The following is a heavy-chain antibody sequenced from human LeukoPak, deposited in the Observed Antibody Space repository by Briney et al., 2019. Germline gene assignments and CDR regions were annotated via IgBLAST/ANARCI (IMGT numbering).Heavy chain of an antibody. Sequence: GGSLRLSCAASGFTISTNCMSWVRQAPGKGLEWVSIIYSGGSTSYSDSVKGRFTISRDISKNTLFLQMSSLRAEDTAVYYCARSPRIYDSSGYYLVEYFDLWGRGTLVTVSS. D-gene: IGHD3-22*01. CDR3: ARSPRIYDSSGYYLVEYFDL. V-gene: IGHV3-53*01. CDR2: IYSGGST. CDR1: GFTISTNC. J-gene: IGHJ2*01.